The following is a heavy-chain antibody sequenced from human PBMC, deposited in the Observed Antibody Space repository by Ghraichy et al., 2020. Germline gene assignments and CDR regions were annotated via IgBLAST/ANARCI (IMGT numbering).Heavy chain of an antibody. Sequence: LSLTCAASGFRFRGYGMHWVRQAPGKGLQWVAGIWYDGSGEYSADSVKGRFTISRDNSENTVSLQMNSLSADDTAVYYCATPTGDWSYWGQGNLVTVSS. CDR3: ATPTGDWSY. V-gene: IGHV3-33*01. CDR2: IWYDGSGE. CDR1: GFRFRGYG. J-gene: IGHJ4*02. D-gene: IGHD7-27*01.